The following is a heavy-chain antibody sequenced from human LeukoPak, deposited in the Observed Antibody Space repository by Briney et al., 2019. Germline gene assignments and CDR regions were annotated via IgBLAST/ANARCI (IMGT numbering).Heavy chain of an antibody. V-gene: IGHV1-18*01. J-gene: IGHJ4*02. CDR1: GYTFTTNA. D-gene: IGHD6-19*01. CDR2: ISCYNGDT. Sequence: ASVKLSCKTSGYTFTTNAITWVRKAPGQGLELVAWISCYNGDTWYAPKLQGRVTVTTDTSTSTVYMELRSLRSDDTAVYYCAREGGTAGDSSGSDYWGQGTRVTVSS. CDR3: AREGGTAGDSSGSDY.